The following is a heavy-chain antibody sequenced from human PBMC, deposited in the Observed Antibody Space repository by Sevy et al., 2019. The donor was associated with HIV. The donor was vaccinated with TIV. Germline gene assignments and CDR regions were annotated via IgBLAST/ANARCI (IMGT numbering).Heavy chain of an antibody. V-gene: IGHV3-23*01. CDR2: ISGSCGST. J-gene: IGHJ3*02. CDR3: TKVRVRSNWSADAFDI. CDR1: GFTFSSYA. Sequence: GGSLRLSCAASGFTFSSYAMSWVRQAPGKGLEWVSAISGSCGSTYYGDSVKGRCTISRDNSNNTLYLQMNRLRAEDTRVCYRTKVRVRSNWSADAFDIWGQGTMVTVS. D-gene: IGHD1-20*01.